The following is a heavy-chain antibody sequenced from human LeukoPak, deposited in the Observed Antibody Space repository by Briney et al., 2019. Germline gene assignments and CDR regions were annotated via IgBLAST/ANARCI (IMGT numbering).Heavy chain of an antibody. CDR2: ISYDGSNK. V-gene: IGHV3-30*18. D-gene: IGHD6-19*01. CDR1: GFTFSSYG. CDR3: AKAAVAGPGEDY. J-gene: IGHJ4*02. Sequence: GGSLRLSCAPSGFTFSSYGMHWVRQAPGKGLEWVAVISYDGSNKYYADSVKGRFTISRDNSKNTLYLQMNSLRAEDTAVYYCAKAAVAGPGEDYWGQGTLVTVSS.